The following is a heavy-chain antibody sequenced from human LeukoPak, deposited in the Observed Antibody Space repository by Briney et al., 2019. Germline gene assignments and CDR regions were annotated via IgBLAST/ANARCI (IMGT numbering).Heavy chain of an antibody. CDR1: GFTFSSYE. V-gene: IGHV3-48*03. Sequence: PGGSLRLSCAGSGFTFSSYEMNWVRQAPGKGLEWVSYISSSGSTIYYADSVKGRFTISRDNAKNSLYLQMNSLRAEDTAVYYCARDLSIAARGGIWGQGTMVTVSS. CDR2: ISSSGSTI. J-gene: IGHJ3*02. CDR3: ARDLSIAARGGI. D-gene: IGHD6-6*01.